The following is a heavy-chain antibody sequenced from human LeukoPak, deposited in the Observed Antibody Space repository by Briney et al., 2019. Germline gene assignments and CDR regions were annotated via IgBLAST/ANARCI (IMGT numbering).Heavy chain of an antibody. Sequence: SETLSLTCTVSGGSISSGSYYWSWIRQPAGKGLEWIGRIYTSGSTNYNPSLKSRVTISVDTSKNQFSLKLSSVTAADTAVYYCAREELEGAFDIWGQGTMVTVSS. CDR3: AREELEGAFDI. CDR2: IYTSGST. D-gene: IGHD1-1*01. J-gene: IGHJ3*02. V-gene: IGHV4-61*02. CDR1: GGSISSGSYY.